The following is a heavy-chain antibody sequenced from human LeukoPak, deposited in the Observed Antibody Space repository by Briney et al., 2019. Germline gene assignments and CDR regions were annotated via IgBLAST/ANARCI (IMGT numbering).Heavy chain of an antibody. D-gene: IGHD4-17*01. CDR2: ISYDGSNK. CDR1: GFTFSSYG. V-gene: IGHV3-30*18. J-gene: IGHJ4*02. CDR3: AKDFPTYGDYAARRPGYFDY. Sequence: GGSLRLSCAASGFTFSSYGMHWVRQAPGKGLEWVAVISYDGSNKYYADSVKGRFTISRDNSKNTLYLQMNSLRAEDTAVYYCAKDFPTYGDYAARRPGYFDYWGRGTLVTVSS.